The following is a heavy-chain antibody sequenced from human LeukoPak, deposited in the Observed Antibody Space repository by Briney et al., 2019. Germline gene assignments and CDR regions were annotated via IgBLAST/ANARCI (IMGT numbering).Heavy chain of an antibody. V-gene: IGHV3-30*02. CDR2: MPSRGSAT. Sequence: GGSLRLSCTTSGFTFNTFGMHWVRQAPGKGLEWVAFMPSRGSATYHAESVKGRFTISRDNSKNTLFLQMSSLRPEDTAVYYCALGKNFGYHYFDFWGQGALVTVSS. CDR3: ALGKNFGYHYFDF. CDR1: GFTFNTFG. J-gene: IGHJ4*02. D-gene: IGHD2-2*03.